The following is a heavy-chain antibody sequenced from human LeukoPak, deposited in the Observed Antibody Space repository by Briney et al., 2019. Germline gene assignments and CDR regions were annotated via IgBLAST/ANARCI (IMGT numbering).Heavy chain of an antibody. CDR1: GFTFDDYA. D-gene: IGHD3-22*01. V-gene: IGHV3-43*02. CDR2: ISGDGGST. Sequence: GGSLRLPCAASGFTFDDYAMHWVRQAPGKGLEWVSLISGDGGSTYYADSVKGRFTISRDNSKNSLYLQMNSLRTEDTALYYCAKALADRDLPYYYDSSGYYLVLGYWGQGTLVTVSS. J-gene: IGHJ4*02. CDR3: AKALADRDLPYYYDSSGYYLVLGY.